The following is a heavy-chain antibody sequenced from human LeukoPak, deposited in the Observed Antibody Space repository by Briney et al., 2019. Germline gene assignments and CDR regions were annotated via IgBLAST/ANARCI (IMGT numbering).Heavy chain of an antibody. J-gene: IGHJ4*02. CDR3: ARSPRLGRFDY. D-gene: IGHD6-19*01. V-gene: IGHV4-34*01. Sequence: SETLSLTCAVYGGSFSGYYWSWIRQPPGKGLEWIGEINHSGSTNYNPSLKSRVTISVDTSKNQFSLKLSSVTAADTAVYYCARSPRLGRFDYWGQGTLVTVSS. CDR1: GGSFSGYY. CDR2: INHSGST.